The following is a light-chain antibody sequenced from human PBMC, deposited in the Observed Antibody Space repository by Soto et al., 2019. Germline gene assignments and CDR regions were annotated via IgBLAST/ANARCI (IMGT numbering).Light chain of an antibody. J-gene: IGLJ2*01. Sequence: SYELTQPPSVSVSPGQTASITCSGDKLGDKYASWYQQKPGQSPVLVIYQDSKRPSGIPERFSGSNSGNTATLTISGTQAMDEADYYCQAWDNSRVFGGGTNLTVL. CDR2: QDS. V-gene: IGLV3-1*01. CDR3: QAWDNSRV. CDR1: KLGDKY.